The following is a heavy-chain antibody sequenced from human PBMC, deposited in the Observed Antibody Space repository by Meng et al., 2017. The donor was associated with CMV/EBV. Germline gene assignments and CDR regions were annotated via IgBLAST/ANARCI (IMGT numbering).Heavy chain of an antibody. CDR3: ARESHGTTGTTPVDWFDP. J-gene: IGHJ5*02. Sequence: ASVKVSCKASGGTFSSYAISWVRQAPGQGLEWMGWINPNSGGTNYAQKFQGRVTMTRDTSISTAYMELSRLRSDDTAVYYCARESHGTTGTTPVDWFDPWGQGTLVTVSS. CDR2: INPNSGGT. CDR1: GGTFSSYA. V-gene: IGHV1-2*02. D-gene: IGHD1-1*01.